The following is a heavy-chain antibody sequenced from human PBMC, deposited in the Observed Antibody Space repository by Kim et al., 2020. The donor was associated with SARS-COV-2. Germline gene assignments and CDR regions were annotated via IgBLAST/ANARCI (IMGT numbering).Heavy chain of an antibody. V-gene: IGHV3-66*02. Sequence: GGSLRLSCAASGFTVSSNYMSWVRQAPGKGLEWVSVIYSGGSTYYADSVKGRFTISRDNSKNTLYLQMNSLRAEDTAVYYCARGPAAGTSYYYYYGMDVWGQGTTVTVSS. CDR2: IYSGGST. CDR1: GFTVSSNY. CDR3: ARGPAAGTSYYYYYGMDV. D-gene: IGHD6-13*01. J-gene: IGHJ6*02.